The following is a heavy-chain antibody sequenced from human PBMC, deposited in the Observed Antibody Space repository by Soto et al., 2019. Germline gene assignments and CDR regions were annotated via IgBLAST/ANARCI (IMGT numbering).Heavy chain of an antibody. Sequence: SQTLSLTCAISGDSVSSHSAAWNWIRQSPSRGLDWLGRTYYRSKWYNDYAVSVKSRITINPDTSKNQFSLQLNSVTPEDTAVYYCARDEGYSSGWYDFNWFDPWGQGTLVTVSS. CDR3: ARDEGYSSGWYDFNWFDP. V-gene: IGHV6-1*01. D-gene: IGHD6-19*01. J-gene: IGHJ5*02. CDR1: GDSVSSHSAA. CDR2: TYYRSKWYN.